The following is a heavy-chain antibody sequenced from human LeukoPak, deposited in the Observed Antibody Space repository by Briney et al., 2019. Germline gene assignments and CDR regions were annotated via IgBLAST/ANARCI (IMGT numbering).Heavy chain of an antibody. J-gene: IGHJ5*02. V-gene: IGHV3-23*01. CDR3: ARGDPHADL. Sequence: PGGSLRLSCAASGFTFSSYAMSWVRQAPGKGLEWVSVISGSGGSTYYADSVKGRFTISRDNSKNTLYLQMNSLRVEDTGVYYCARGDPHADLWGQGTLVTVSS. CDR1: GFTFSSYA. CDR2: ISGSGGST.